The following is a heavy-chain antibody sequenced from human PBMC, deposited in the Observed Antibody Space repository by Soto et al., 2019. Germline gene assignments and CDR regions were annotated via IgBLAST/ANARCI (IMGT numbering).Heavy chain of an antibody. CDR2: IYYSGST. D-gene: IGHD3-3*01. V-gene: IGHV4-39*01. J-gene: IGHJ6*02. CDR3: ARQVREEWLPYYYYYGMDV. Sequence: ETLSLTCTVSGCSISSSSYYWGWIRQPPGKGLQWIGSIYYSGSTYYNPSLKSRVTISVDTSKNQFSLKLSSVTAADTAVYYCARQVREEWLPYYYYYGMDVWGQGTTVTVSS. CDR1: GCSISSSSYY.